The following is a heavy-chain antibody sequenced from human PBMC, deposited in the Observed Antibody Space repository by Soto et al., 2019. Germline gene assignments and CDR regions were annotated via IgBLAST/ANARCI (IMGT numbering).Heavy chain of an antibody. J-gene: IGHJ4*02. D-gene: IGHD2-8*02. CDR2: INHSGST. CDR1: GGSFSGYS. CDR3: ARDNITGPFDY. Sequence: SETLSLACAVYGGSFSGYSWTWIRQPPGTGLEWIGEINHSGSTNYNPSLKSRVTISVDTSKNQFSLKLTSVTAADTAVYYCARDNITGPFDYWGQGTLVTV. V-gene: IGHV4-34*01.